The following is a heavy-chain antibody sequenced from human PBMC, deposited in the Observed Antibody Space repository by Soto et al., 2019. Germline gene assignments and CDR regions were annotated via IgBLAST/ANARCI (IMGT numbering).Heavy chain of an antibody. CDR3: ARGYGSTSDY. D-gene: IGHD5-18*01. Sequence: QVQLVQSGAEVKKPGSSVKVSCKASGGTFSSYTISWVRQAPGQGLEWMGRIIPILGIANYAQKFQGRVTITADKATGTAYMELSSLRSEDTAVYYCARGYGSTSDYWGQGTLVTVSS. CDR1: GGTFSSYT. V-gene: IGHV1-69*02. J-gene: IGHJ4*02. CDR2: IIPILGIA.